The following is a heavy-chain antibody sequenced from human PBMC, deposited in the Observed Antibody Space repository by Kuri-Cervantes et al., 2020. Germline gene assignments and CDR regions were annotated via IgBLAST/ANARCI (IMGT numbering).Heavy chain of an antibody. Sequence: ASGKVSCKASGYTFTSYGISWVRQAPGQGLECMGWISAYNGNTNYAPKLQGRATLTTDTSTSTVYMELRSLRSDDTAVYYCARPPEGGSGYYYGYWGQGTLVTVSS. D-gene: IGHD3-22*01. V-gene: IGHV1-18*01. CDR1: GYTFTSYG. CDR2: ISAYNGNT. J-gene: IGHJ4*02. CDR3: ARPPEGGSGYYYGY.